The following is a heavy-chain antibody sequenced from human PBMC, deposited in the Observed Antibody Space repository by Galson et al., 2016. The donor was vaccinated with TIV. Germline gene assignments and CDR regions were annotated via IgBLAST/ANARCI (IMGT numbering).Heavy chain of an antibody. J-gene: IGHJ6*02. CDR1: GFTFSDYY. D-gene: IGHD5-24*01. CDR3: ARDSATENPGKNYYYYSGMNV. CDR2: IWYDGSKE. Sequence: SLRLSCAVSGFTFSDYYMSWIRHTPRKGLEWVAVIWYDGSKEYYVDSVKGRFTISRDNSKSTLYLQMNSLRADDTGVYYCARDSATENPGKNYYYYSGMNVWGQGTTVTVSS. V-gene: IGHV3-33*08.